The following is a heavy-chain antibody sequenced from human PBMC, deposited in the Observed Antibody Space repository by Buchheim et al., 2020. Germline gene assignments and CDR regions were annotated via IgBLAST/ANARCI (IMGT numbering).Heavy chain of an antibody. Sequence: QAQLVESGGGLVKPGGSLRLSCAASGFTFSDYYMSWIRQAPGKGLEWVSYISSSSSYTNYADSVKGRFTISRDNAKNSLYLQMNSLRAEDTAVYYCARDDVMTTVTTLSWFDPWGQGTL. V-gene: IGHV3-11*06. CDR3: ARDDVMTTVTTLSWFDP. CDR1: GFTFSDYY. J-gene: IGHJ5*02. CDR2: ISSSSSYT. D-gene: IGHD4-17*01.